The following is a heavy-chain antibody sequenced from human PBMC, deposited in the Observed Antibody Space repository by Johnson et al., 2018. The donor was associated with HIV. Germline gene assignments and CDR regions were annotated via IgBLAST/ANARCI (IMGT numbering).Heavy chain of an antibody. D-gene: IGHD6-19*01. CDR2: IKQDGSEK. CDR1: GFTFSLYW. V-gene: IGHV3-7*02. J-gene: IGHJ3*02. CDR3: ARPGGGWYETAFDI. Sequence: VQLVESGGGVVQPGGSLRLSCAASGFTFSLYWMTWVRQAPGKGLEWVANIKQDGSEKYYVDSVKGRFTISRDNAKNSLYLQMNSLRAEDTAVYYCARPGGGWYETAFDIWGQGTMVTVSS.